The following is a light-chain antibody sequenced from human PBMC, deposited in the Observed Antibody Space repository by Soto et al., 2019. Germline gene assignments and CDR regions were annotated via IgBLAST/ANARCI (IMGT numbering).Light chain of an antibody. V-gene: IGKV3D-15*01. CDR2: GAS. CDR1: QSVSSN. CDR3: QQRWRWPSNT. Sequence: EIVMTQSPATLSVSPGERATLSCRASQSVSSNLAWYQQKPGQAPRLLIYGASSRATGIPDRFSGTGSGTDFTLTISRLEPEDSGVYYCQQRWRWPSNTFGQGTRLEIK. J-gene: IGKJ5*01.